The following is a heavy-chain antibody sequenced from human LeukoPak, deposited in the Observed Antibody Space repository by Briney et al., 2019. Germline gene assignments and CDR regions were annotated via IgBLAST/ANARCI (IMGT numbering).Heavy chain of an antibody. J-gene: IGHJ4*02. CDR2: IKQDGREN. Sequence: GGSLRLSCAASGFNFRSYRMSWVRQAPGKGLAWVANIKQDGRENDYVGSVEGRFTISRDNVDNSLYLQMNSLRAEDTAVYYCATNQDFRFDYWGQGILVTVSS. CDR3: ATNQDFRFDY. D-gene: IGHD3-3*01. CDR1: GFNFRSYR. V-gene: IGHV3-7*05.